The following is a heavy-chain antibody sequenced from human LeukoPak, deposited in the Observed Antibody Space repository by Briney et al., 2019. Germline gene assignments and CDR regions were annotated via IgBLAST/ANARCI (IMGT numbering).Heavy chain of an antibody. CDR1: GGSISSYC. V-gene: IGHV4-59*01. CDR3: ARVPYDYVWGSYRLHYFDY. D-gene: IGHD3-16*02. CDR2: IYYSGST. J-gene: IGHJ4*02. Sequence: PSETLSLTCTVSGGSISSYCWSWIRQPPGKGLEWIGYIYYSGSTNYNPSLKSRVTISVDTSKNQFSLKLSSVTAADTAVYYCARVPYDYVWGSYRLHYFDYWGQGTLVTVSS.